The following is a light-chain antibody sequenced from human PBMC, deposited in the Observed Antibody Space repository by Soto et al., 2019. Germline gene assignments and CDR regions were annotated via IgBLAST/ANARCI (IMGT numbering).Light chain of an antibody. Sequence: QSALTQPASVSGSPGQSITISCTGTNNDVRTYDLVSWYQQHPGQAPKLIIYEGGKRPSGVSNRLSGSKSGNTASLTISGRQAEDEADYYCCSYAGSRIWVFGGGTKRTVL. J-gene: IGLJ3*02. CDR3: CSYAGSRIWV. CDR1: NNDVRTYDL. CDR2: EGG. V-gene: IGLV2-23*01.